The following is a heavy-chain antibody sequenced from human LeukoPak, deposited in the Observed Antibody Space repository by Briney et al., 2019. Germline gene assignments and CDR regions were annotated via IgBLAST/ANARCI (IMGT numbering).Heavy chain of an antibody. D-gene: IGHD1-14*01. CDR1: GGSMSSGGYS. CDR2: IYYSGST. J-gene: IGHJ5*02. CDR3: ARDLKPPWFDP. Sequence: SETLSLTCAVSGGSMSSGGYSWSWIRQPPGKGLEWIGYIYYSGSTNYNPSLKSRVTISVDTSKNQFSLKLSSVTAADTAVYYCARDLKPPWFDPWGQGTLVTVSS. V-gene: IGHV4-61*08.